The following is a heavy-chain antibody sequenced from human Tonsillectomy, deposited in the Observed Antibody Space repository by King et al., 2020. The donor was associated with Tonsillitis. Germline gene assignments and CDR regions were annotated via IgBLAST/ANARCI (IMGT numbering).Heavy chain of an antibody. CDR2: IHYSGTT. Sequence: QLQESGPGLGKPSETLSLTCSVSGDSISKNNYLWGWVRQPPGQGLEWIGSIHYSGTTYYNPSLKSRVTISVDTSKNHFSLKMTFVTAADTAVYYCARHPVWWSDRRSVWFDPWGQGTLVTVSS. V-gene: IGHV4-39*07. D-gene: IGHD2-21*01. CDR1: GDSISKNNYL. CDR3: ARHPVWWSDRRSVWFDP. J-gene: IGHJ5*02.